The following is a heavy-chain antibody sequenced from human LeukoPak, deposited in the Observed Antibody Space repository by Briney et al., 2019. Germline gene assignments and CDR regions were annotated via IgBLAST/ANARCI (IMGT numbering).Heavy chain of an antibody. CDR2: IWYDGSNK. J-gene: IGHJ4*02. CDR3: AKDSDYGDYNLDY. D-gene: IGHD4-17*01. Sequence: GGSLRLSCAASGFTFSTYWMSWVRQAPGKGLEWVAVIWYDGSNKYYADSVKGRFTISRDNSNNTVYLQMNSLRAEDTAVYYCAKDSDYGDYNLDYWGQGTLVTVSS. V-gene: IGHV3-33*06. CDR1: GFTFSTYW.